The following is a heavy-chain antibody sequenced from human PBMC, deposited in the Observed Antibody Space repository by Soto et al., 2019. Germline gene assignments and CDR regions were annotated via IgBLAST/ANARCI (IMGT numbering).Heavy chain of an antibody. V-gene: IGHV3-30*18. CDR2: ISYDGSNK. Sequence: QVQLVESGGGVVQPGRSLRLSCAASGFTFSSYGMHWVRQAPGKGLEWVAVISYDGSNKYYADSVKGRFTNSRDNSKNTLYLQMNSLRAEDTAVYYCAKDGAGLYCSGGSCEAYDYWGQGTLVTVSS. D-gene: IGHD2-15*01. CDR1: GFTFSSYG. J-gene: IGHJ4*02. CDR3: AKDGAGLYCSGGSCEAYDY.